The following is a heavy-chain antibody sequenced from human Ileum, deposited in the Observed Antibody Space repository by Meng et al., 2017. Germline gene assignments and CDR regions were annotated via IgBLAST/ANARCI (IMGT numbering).Heavy chain of an antibody. J-gene: IGHJ4*02. CDR1: GFNFSDFY. CDR2: ISAIGNT. V-gene: IGHV3-11*01. Sequence: QVQLVESGGALVKPGGSLRLSCAASGFNFSDFYTGWVRQAPGKGLEFIAYISAIGNTYFADSFLGRVTVSRDSAQKVLYLQMTRMRAEETAVYYCAKSPRGIDFDDWGQGILVTVSS. CDR3: AKSPRGIDFDD. D-gene: IGHD3-10*01.